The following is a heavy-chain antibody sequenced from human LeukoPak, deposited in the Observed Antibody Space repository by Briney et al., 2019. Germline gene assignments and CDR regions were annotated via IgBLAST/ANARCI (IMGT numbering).Heavy chain of an antibody. V-gene: IGHV3-23*01. Sequence: GGSLRLSCAASGFTFRRTGMSWVRQAPGKGLQWVATIGGSGVGTYYAASVKGRFNISRGNSKNTLYLQMNSLRTEDTAIYYCAKDANYLRSGSFFIHFDHWAQDTLVTVHS. CDR1: GFTFRRTG. D-gene: IGHD1-26*01. CDR3: AKDANYLRSGSFFIHFDH. CDR2: IGGSGVGT. J-gene: IGHJ4*02.